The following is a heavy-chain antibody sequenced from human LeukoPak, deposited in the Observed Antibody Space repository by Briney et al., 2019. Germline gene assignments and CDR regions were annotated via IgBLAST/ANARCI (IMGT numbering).Heavy chain of an antibody. Sequence: PGGSLRLSCAASGFTFSDYYMSWIRQAPGKGLEWVSYISSSGSTIYYADSVKGRFTISRDNAKDSLYLQMNSLRTEDTAVYYRARRQWLVGFDYWGQGTLVTVSS. V-gene: IGHV3-11*04. D-gene: IGHD6-19*01. CDR2: ISSSGSTI. CDR3: ARRQWLVGFDY. J-gene: IGHJ4*02. CDR1: GFTFSDYY.